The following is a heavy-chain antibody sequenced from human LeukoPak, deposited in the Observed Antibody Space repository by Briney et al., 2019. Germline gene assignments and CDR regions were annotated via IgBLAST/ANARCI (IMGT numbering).Heavy chain of an antibody. J-gene: IGHJ6*04. D-gene: IGHD3-10*02. CDR2: ISSSGSTI. CDR1: EFTFSRYE. CDR3: AELGITMIGGV. Sequence: GGSLRLSCAASEFTFSRYEMNWVGQAPGKGLEWVSYISSSGSTIYYADSVKGRFTISRDNAKNSLYLQMNSLRAEDTAVYYCAELGITMIGGVWGKGTTVTISS. V-gene: IGHV3-48*03.